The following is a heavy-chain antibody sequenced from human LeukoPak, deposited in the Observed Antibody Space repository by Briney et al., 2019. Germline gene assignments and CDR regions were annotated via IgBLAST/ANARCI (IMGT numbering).Heavy chain of an antibody. J-gene: IGHJ4*02. V-gene: IGHV3-30*04. D-gene: IGHD6-19*01. CDR3: AGRAVAGFDY. CDR2: ISYDESNK. CDR1: GFTFSSYA. Sequence: PGGSLRLSCAASGFTFSSYAMHWVRQAPGKGLEWVAVISYDESNKYYADSVKGRFTISRDNSKNTLYLQMNSLRAEDTAVYYCAGRAVAGFDYWGQGTLVTVSS.